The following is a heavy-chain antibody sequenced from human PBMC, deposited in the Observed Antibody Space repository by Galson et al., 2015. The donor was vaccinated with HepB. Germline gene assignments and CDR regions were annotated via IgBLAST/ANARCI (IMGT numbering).Heavy chain of an antibody. J-gene: IGHJ4*02. D-gene: IGHD3-10*01. CDR1: GYSFTNYW. CDR3: ATQVGESLSPVDS. CDR2: IDPSDSYT. Sequence: QSGAEVKKPGESLRISCKGSGYSFTNYWITWVRQMPGKGLEWMGRIDPSDSYTNYSPSFEGHVTISADKSISTAFLQWGSLKASDTAMYYCATQVGESLSPVDSWGQGTLVTVSS. V-gene: IGHV5-10-1*01.